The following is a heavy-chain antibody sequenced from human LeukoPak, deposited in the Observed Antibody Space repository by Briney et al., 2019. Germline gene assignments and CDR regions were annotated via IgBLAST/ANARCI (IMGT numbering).Heavy chain of an antibody. J-gene: IGHJ3*02. CDR3: APSGSYYSRAFDI. CDR2: IWYDGSNK. CDR1: GFTFSSYG. V-gene: IGHV3-33*01. D-gene: IGHD3-10*01. Sequence: GGSLRLSCAASGFTFSSYGMHWVRQAPGKGLEWVAVIWYDGSNKYYADSVKGRFTISRDNSKNTLYLQMNSLRAEDTAVYYCAPSGSYYSRAFDIWGQGTMVTVSS.